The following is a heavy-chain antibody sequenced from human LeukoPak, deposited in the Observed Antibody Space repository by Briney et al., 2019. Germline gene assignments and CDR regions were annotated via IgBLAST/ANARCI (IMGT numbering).Heavy chain of an antibody. CDR3: ARDFLYGFYGMDV. CDR2: IYYSGST. J-gene: IGHJ6*02. CDR1: GGSISSGDYY. D-gene: IGHD2-2*02. V-gene: IGHV4-30-4*01. Sequence: SQTLSLTCTVSGGSISSGDYYWSWIRQPPGKGLEWIGYIYYSGSTYYNPSLKSRVTISVDTSKNQFSLKLSSVTAADTAVYYCARDFLYGFYGMDVWGQGTTVTVSS.